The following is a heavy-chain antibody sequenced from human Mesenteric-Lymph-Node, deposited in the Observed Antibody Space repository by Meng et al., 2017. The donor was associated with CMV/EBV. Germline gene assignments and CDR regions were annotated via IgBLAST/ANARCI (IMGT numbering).Heavy chain of an antibody. J-gene: IGHJ4*02. CDR2: IAQDGSIA. Sequence: LSCAASGFTFSSSWMHWVRQAPGKGLVWVSRIAQDGSIAYYADSVKGRFTISRDNAKNTLYLQMSSLRAEDTAVYYCARQYYGSGSLWGQGTLVTVSS. D-gene: IGHD3-10*01. V-gene: IGHV3-74*01. CDR1: GFTFSSSW. CDR3: ARQYYGSGSL.